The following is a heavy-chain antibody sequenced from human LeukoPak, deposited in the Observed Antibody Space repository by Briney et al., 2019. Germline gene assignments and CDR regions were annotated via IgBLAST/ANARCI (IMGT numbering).Heavy chain of an antibody. V-gene: IGHV4-34*01. D-gene: IGHD3-3*01. CDR3: ARGHLRITIFGVRSLDAFDI. CDR2: INHSGST. J-gene: IGHJ3*02. CDR1: GGSFSGCY. Sequence: SETLSLTCAVYGGSFSGCYWSWIRQPPGKGLEWIGEINHSGSTNYNPSLKSRVTISVDTSKNQFSLKLSSVTAADTAVYYCARGHLRITIFGVRSLDAFDIWGQGTMVTVSS.